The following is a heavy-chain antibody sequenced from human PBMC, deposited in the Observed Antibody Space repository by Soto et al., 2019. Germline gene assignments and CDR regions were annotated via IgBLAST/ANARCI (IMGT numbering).Heavy chain of an antibody. Sequence: GGSLRLSCASSGFTFTNYAMAWVRQAPDKGLEWVSAVNPGGDSTYYADSVKGRSTISRDNSKNTLFLQMNSLRAEDTAVYYCARDRPGGIAVAGREYYYYYYYMDVWGKGTTVTVSS. D-gene: IGHD6-19*01. J-gene: IGHJ6*03. CDR2: VNPGGDST. CDR1: GFTFTNYA. CDR3: ARDRPGGIAVAGREYYYYYYYMDV. V-gene: IGHV3-23*01.